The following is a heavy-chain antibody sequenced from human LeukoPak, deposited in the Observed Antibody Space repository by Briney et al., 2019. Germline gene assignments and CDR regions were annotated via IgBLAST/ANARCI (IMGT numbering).Heavy chain of an antibody. D-gene: IGHD1-14*01. V-gene: IGHV3-11*01. CDR1: GFSLSDYY. CDR3: TRDPEYSDT. J-gene: IGHJ5*02. Sequence: PGGSLRPSCAASGFSLSDYYINWIRQAPGRGLEWIAYITGSGESVYYADSVKGRFSVSRDNAANSVFLQMDSLRVDDSAVYYCTRDPEYSDTWGPGTLVTVSS. CDR2: ITGSGESV.